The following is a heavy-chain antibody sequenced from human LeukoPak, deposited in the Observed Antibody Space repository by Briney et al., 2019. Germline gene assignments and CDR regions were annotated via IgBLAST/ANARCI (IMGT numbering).Heavy chain of an antibody. V-gene: IGHV1-24*01. CDR3: ATDFVVVPAAMGSSGFDP. J-gene: IGHJ5*02. CDR1: GYTLTALS. Sequence: GASVKVSCKVSGYTLTALSMHWVRQAPGKGLEWRGGFDPEDGVTIYAQKFQGRVTMTEDTSTDTAYMDLSSLRSEDTAVYYCATDFVVVPAAMGSSGFDPWGQGTLVTVSS. D-gene: IGHD2-2*01. CDR2: FDPEDGVT.